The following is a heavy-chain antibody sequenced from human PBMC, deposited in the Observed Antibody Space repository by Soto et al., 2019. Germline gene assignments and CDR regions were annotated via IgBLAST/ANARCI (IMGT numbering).Heavy chain of an antibody. CDR2: IYYSGST. J-gene: IGHJ6*04. Sequence: SETLSLTCTVSGGSVSSGSYYWSWIRQPPGKGLEWIGYIYYSGSTNYNPSLKSRVTISVDTSKNQFSLKLSSVTAADTAVYYCARVGGQWLGGDYYYNGMAVWGKGTTFTVSS. CDR1: GGSVSSGSYY. V-gene: IGHV4-61*01. D-gene: IGHD6-19*01. CDR3: ARVGGQWLGGDYYYNGMAV.